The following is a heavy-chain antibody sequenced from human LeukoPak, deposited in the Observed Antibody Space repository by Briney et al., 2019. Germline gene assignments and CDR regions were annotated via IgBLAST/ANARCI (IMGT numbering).Heavy chain of an antibody. CDR2: IIPIFGTA. Sequence: SVKVSCKASGGTFSSYAISWVRQAPGQGLEWMGGIIPIFGTANYAQKFQGRVTITADGSTSTAYMELSSLRSEDTAVYYCARAQAEYQLFLYYYYYGMDVWGQGTTVTVSS. CDR1: GGTFSSYA. V-gene: IGHV1-69*13. CDR3: ARAQAEYQLFLYYYYYGMDV. D-gene: IGHD2-2*01. J-gene: IGHJ6*02.